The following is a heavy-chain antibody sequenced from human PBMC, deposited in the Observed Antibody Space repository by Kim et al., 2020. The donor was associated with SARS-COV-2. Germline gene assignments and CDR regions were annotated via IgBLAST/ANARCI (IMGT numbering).Heavy chain of an antibody. CDR2: IKEDGSET. J-gene: IGHJ4*02. V-gene: IGHV3-7*01. D-gene: IGHD2-15*01. Sequence: GGSLRLSCAASGFTFTSYWMSWVRQAPGKGLEWEANIKEDGSETYYVDSVKGRFTVSRDNAKNSLYLQMNSLRAEGTAVYYCARACTGVCYDNWRQGT. CDR3: ARACTGVCYDN. CDR1: GFTFTSYW.